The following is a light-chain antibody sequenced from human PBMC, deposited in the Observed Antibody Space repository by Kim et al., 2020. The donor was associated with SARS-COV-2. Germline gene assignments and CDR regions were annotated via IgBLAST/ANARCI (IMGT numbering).Light chain of an antibody. Sequence: VSPGQTASITCSGDKLGDKYACWYQQKPGQSPVLVIYQDSKRPSGIPERFSGSNSGNTATLTISGTQAMDEADYYCQAWDSSTLYVVGTGTKVTVL. CDR1: KLGDKY. CDR3: QAWDSSTLYV. J-gene: IGLJ1*01. V-gene: IGLV3-1*01. CDR2: QDS.